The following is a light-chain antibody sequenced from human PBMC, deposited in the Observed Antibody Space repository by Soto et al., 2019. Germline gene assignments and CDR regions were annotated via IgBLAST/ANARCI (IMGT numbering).Light chain of an antibody. CDR3: QSFDTRVIHLI. CDR1: TSNIGAGHK. Sequence: QAVLTQPPSVTGAPGQRVTISCTGSTSNIGAGHKVHWYQQFPGTAPKLLIYDSTNRPSGVPVRFSGSKSDTSASLAITGLHADDAADYYCQSFDTRVIHLIFGGGTKLTVL. V-gene: IGLV1-40*01. J-gene: IGLJ2*01. CDR2: DST.